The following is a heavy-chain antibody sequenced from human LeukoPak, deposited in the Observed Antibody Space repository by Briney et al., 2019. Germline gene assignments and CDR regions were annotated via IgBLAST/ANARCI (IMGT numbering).Heavy chain of an antibody. Sequence: GGSLRLSCAASGFTFSSYAMHWVRQAPGKGLEWVAVISYDGSNKYYADSVKGRFTISRDNSKNTLYLQMNSLRAEDTAVYYCARDMMLHAFDIWGQGTMVTVSS. D-gene: IGHD3-16*01. CDR2: ISYDGSNK. CDR1: GFTFSSYA. V-gene: IGHV3-30-3*01. CDR3: ARDMMLHAFDI. J-gene: IGHJ3*02.